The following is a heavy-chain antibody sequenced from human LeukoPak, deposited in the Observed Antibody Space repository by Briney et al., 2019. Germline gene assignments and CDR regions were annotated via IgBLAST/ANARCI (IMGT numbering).Heavy chain of an antibody. CDR3: ARTTYYYDRSGYYYGGYMDV. Sequence: SETLSLTCTVSGYSISSGYYWGWIRQPPGKGLEWIGIIYQSGSTYYNPSLKSRVTISVDTSKNQFSLKLSSVTAADTAVYYCARTTYYYDRSGYYYGGYMDVWGKGTTVTVSS. V-gene: IGHV4-38-2*02. D-gene: IGHD3-22*01. J-gene: IGHJ6*03. CDR1: GYSISSGYY. CDR2: IYQSGST.